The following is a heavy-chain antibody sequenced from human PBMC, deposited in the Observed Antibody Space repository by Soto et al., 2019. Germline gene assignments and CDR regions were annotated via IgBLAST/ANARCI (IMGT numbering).Heavy chain of an antibody. Sequence: PLETLSLTCTVSGCSISSSSYYWGWIRPPPGKGLEWIGSIYYSGSTYYNPSLKSRVTISVDTSKTQFSLKLSSVTAADTAVYYCAKEYSSSSRYYYYYGMDVWGQGTTVTVSS. CDR2: IYYSGST. CDR1: GCSISSSSYY. J-gene: IGHJ6*02. D-gene: IGHD6-6*01. CDR3: AKEYSSSSRYYYYYGMDV. V-gene: IGHV4-39*02.